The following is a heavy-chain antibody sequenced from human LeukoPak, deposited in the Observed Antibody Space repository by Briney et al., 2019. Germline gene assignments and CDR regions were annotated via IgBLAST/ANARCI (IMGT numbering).Heavy chain of an antibody. J-gene: IGHJ4*02. V-gene: IGHV3-23*01. CDR2: ISGSGGST. D-gene: IGHD2-2*01. Sequence: GGSLRLSCAASGFTFSSYAMSWVRQAPGKGLEWVSAISGSGGSTYYADSVKGRFTISRDNSKNTLYLQMNSLRAEDTAVYYRARDFAIVVVPAAMGYWGQGTLVTVSS. CDR1: GFTFSSYA. CDR3: ARDFAIVVVPAAMGY.